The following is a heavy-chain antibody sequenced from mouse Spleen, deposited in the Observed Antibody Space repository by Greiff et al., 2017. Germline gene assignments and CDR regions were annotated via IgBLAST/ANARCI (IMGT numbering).Heavy chain of an antibody. CDR3: AITTDY. CDR2: IDPSDSYT. CDR1: GYTFTSYW. V-gene: IGHV1-50*01. Sequence: QVQLQQPGAELVKPGASVKLSCKASGYTFTSYWMQWVKQRPGQGLEWIGEIDPSDSYTNYNQKFKGKATLTVDTSSSTAYMQLSSLTSEDSAVYYRAITTDYWGQGTTLTVSS. J-gene: IGHJ2*01. D-gene: IGHD1-1*01.